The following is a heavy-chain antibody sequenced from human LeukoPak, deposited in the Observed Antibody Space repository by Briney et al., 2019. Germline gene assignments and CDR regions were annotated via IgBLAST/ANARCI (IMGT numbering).Heavy chain of an antibody. V-gene: IGHV1-69*13. CDR3: ARDPGVVGAISGAFDI. CDR1: GGTFSSYA. D-gene: IGHD1-26*01. CDR2: IIPIFGTA. Sequence: SVKVSCKASGGTFSSYAISWVRQAPGQGLEWMGGIIPIFGTANYAQKFQGRVTITADESTSTAYMELSSLRSEDTAVYYCARDPGVVGAISGAFDIWGQGTMVTVSS. J-gene: IGHJ3*02.